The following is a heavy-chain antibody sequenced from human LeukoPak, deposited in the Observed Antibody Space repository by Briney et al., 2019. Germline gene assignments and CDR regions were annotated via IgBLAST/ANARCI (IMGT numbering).Heavy chain of an antibody. CDR2: ISGSGGST. V-gene: IGHV3-23*01. CDR3: AKGHIVGATTDAFDI. CDR1: GFTFSSYA. J-gene: IGHJ3*02. Sequence: GGSLRLSCAASGFTFSSYALSGVRQAPGKGLEWVSAISGSGGSTYYADSVKGRFTISRDNSKNTLYLQMNSLRAEDTAVYYCAKGHIVGATTDAFDIWGQGTMVTVSS. D-gene: IGHD1-26*01.